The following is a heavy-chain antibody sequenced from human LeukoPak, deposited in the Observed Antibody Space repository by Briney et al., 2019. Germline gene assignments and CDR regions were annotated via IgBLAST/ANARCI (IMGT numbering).Heavy chain of an antibody. CDR2: IYTSGST. Sequence: SQTLSLTCTVSGGSISSGSYYWSWIRQPAGKGLEWIGRIYTSGSTNYNPSLKSRVTISVDTSKNQFSLKLSSVTAADTAVYYCARQVSGSSWYRGYFDYWGQGTLVTVSS. J-gene: IGHJ4*02. CDR1: GGSISSGSYY. CDR3: ARQVSGSSWYRGYFDY. V-gene: IGHV4-61*02. D-gene: IGHD6-13*01.